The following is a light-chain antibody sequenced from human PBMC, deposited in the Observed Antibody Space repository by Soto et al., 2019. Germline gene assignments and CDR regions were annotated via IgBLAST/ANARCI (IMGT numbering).Light chain of an antibody. V-gene: IGKV3-20*01. Sequence: EIVLTQSPGTLSLSPGERATLSCRASQSINNNYLAWYQQKRGQAPRLLIYGASSRATGIPDSFSGSGSGPDXTLXXSRLEPEDFAXXXXQQYGGSPRTFGQGTKVEIK. CDR3: QQYGGSPRT. CDR2: GAS. CDR1: QSINNNY. J-gene: IGKJ1*01.